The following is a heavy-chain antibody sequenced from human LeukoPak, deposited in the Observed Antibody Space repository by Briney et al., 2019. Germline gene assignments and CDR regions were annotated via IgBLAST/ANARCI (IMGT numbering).Heavy chain of an antibody. V-gene: IGHV3-23*01. D-gene: IGHD1-1*01. J-gene: IGHJ4*02. Sequence: GGSLRLSRAASGFTFSSYAMSWVRQAPGKGLEWVSAISGSGGSTYYADSVKGRLTISRDNSKNTLYLQMNSLRAEDTAVYYCAKATTGAFDYWGQGTLVTVSS. CDR2: ISGSGGST. CDR1: GFTFSSYA. CDR3: AKATTGAFDY.